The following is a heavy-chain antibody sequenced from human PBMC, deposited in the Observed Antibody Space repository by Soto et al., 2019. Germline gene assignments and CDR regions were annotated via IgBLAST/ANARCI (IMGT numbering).Heavy chain of an antibody. Sequence: QVQLQESGPGLVKPSQTLSLTCTVSGGSINSDDSSWSWLRQPPGRGLEWIGYIYDSETTSYNPSLKSRGTISVATAKNQCSLKLNSVTAADTAVYYCARDRQSEIVAMLASNGMDVWGQGTTVIVSS. CDR1: GGSINSDDSS. J-gene: IGHJ6*02. CDR3: ARDRQSEIVAMLASNGMDV. V-gene: IGHV4-30-4*01. D-gene: IGHD5-12*01. CDR2: IYDSETT.